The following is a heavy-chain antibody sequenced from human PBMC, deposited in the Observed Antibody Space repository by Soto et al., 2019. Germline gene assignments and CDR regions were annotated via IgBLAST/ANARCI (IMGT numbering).Heavy chain of an antibody. Sequence: SETLSLTCNVSGGSITGSYYWNWIRQHPGKGLEWIGSIHYRGTTDYNPSLKSRITISLDRSKNQFALKLSSVTAADTAVYYCARVRDSFGLDVWGQGTTVTVSS. D-gene: IGHD2-15*01. J-gene: IGHJ6*02. CDR3: ARVRDSFGLDV. V-gene: IGHV4-31*03. CDR1: GGSITGSYY. CDR2: IHYRGTT.